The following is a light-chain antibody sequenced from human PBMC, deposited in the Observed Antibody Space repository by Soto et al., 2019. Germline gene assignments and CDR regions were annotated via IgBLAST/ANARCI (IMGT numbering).Light chain of an antibody. CDR2: EGG. CDR1: SSDVGSYNL. Sequence: QSAVTQPASVSGSPGQSITISCTGTSSDVGSYNLVSWYQQHPGKAPKVIIYEGGKRPSGVSNRFSGSKSGITASLTISGLQAEDEADYYCCSYAGYSTSAVFGGGTQLTVL. V-gene: IGLV2-23*01. J-gene: IGLJ2*01. CDR3: CSYAGYSTSAV.